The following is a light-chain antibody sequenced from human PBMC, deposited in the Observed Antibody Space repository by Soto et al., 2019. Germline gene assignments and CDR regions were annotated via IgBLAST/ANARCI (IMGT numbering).Light chain of an antibody. Sequence: IQLTQSPSFLSASVGDRVTITCRASQGISSYLAWYQQKPGKAPKLLIYDASSLESGVPSRFSGSGSGTEFTLTISSLQSEDFAVYYCQQYNNWPQTFGQGTKVDIK. CDR3: QQYNNWPQT. J-gene: IGKJ1*01. CDR1: QGISSY. CDR2: DAS. V-gene: IGKV1D-13*01.